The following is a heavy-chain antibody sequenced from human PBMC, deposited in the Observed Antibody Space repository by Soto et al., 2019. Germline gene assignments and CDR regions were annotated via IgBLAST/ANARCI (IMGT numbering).Heavy chain of an antibody. CDR3: ARVLGDPTYYAFWSGYYPIQPLDY. CDR2: INPNSGGT. CDR1: GYTFTGYY. V-gene: IGHV1-2*02. Sequence: ASVKVSCKASGYTFTGYYMHWVRQAPGQGLEWMGWINPNSGGTNYAQKFQGRVTMTRDTSISTAYMELSRLRSDDTAVYYCARVLGDPTYYAFWSGYYPIQPLDYWGQGTLVTVSS. D-gene: IGHD3-3*01. J-gene: IGHJ4*02.